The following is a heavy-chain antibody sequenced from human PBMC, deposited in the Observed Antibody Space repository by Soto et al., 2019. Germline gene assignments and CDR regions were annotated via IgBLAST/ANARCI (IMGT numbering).Heavy chain of an antibody. V-gene: IGHV4-30-2*01. CDR2: IYHSGTT. CDR1: GESISSGGYS. Sequence: SETLSLTCSVSGESISSGGYSWSWIRQPPGGGLEWLGHIYHSGTTYSNPSLQSRLTMSVDRSKNEFSLNLNSVTAADTALYYCASYVDSIGWHDAFNIWGRGTMVTVSS. J-gene: IGHJ3*02. CDR3: ASYVDSIGWHDAFNI. D-gene: IGHD6-19*01.